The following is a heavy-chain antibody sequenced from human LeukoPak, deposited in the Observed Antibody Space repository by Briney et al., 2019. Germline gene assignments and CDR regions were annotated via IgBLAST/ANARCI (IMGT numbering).Heavy chain of an antibody. J-gene: IGHJ4*02. V-gene: IGHV3-11*04. CDR2: ISGNGGVI. CDR1: AFTFSDNY. Sequence: GGSLRLSCAASAFTFSDNYMTWVRQAPGKGLEWLSYISGNGGVIQYADSVKGRFTISRDNAKNLLYLQMDSLRVEDTAIYYCARDPRTVRIWGQGTLVTVSS. CDR3: ARDPRTVRI. D-gene: IGHD1-1*01.